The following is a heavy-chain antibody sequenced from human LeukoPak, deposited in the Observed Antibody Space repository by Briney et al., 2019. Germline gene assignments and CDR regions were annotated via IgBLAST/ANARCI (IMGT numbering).Heavy chain of an antibody. CDR2: IKQDGSEK. Sequence: PGGSLRPSCAASGFTFSSYWRSWVRQAPGKGLDWVANIKQDGSEKYYVDSVKGRFTISRDNAKNSLYLQMNSLRAEDTAVYYCAREFGGYDFWSGYYNFWFDPWGQGTLVTVSS. V-gene: IGHV3-7*01. D-gene: IGHD3-3*01. J-gene: IGHJ5*02. CDR3: AREFGGYDFWSGYYNFWFDP. CDR1: GFTFSSYW.